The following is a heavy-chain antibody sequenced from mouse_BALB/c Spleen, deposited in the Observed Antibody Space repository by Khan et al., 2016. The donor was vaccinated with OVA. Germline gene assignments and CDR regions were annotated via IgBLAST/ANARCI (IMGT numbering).Heavy chain of an antibody. D-gene: IGHD1-3*01. J-gene: IGHJ2*01. V-gene: IGHV2-9*02. CDR3: ARLEDI. CDR1: GFSLTSYG. CDR2: IWAGGNT. Sequence: QVQLKESGPGLVAPSQSLSITCTVSGFSLTSYGVHWVRQPPGKGLEWLGVIWAGGNTNSNSALMSILSISKDNSKSQVFVKMNSLQTDETAMYYCARLEDIWGQGTTLTVSS.